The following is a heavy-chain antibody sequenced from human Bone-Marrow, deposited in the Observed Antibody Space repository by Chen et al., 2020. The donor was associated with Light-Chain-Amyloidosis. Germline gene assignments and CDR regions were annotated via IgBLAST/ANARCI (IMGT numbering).Heavy chain of an antibody. Sequence: QVQLVQSGVEVKKPGSSVKVSCRTSGGTFSSFPIIWVRQAPGQGLEWVGGVIPILDTPTYAQKFQGRVTITADDSTSTAYMELRSLTSEDTAVYFCARVPRVLAAHALDIWGQGTIVSVSS. CDR3: ARVPRVLAAHALDI. CDR1: GGTFSSFP. D-gene: IGHD2-15*01. CDR2: VIPILDTP. J-gene: IGHJ3*02. V-gene: IGHV1-69*01.